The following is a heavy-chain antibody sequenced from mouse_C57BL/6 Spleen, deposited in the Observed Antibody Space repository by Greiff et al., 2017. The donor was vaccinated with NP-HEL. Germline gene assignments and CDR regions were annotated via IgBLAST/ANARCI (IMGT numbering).Heavy chain of an antibody. D-gene: IGHD3-2*02. CDR3: ARSDLLRLGDY. CDR2: IHPNSGST. CDR1: GYTFTSYW. V-gene: IGHV1-64*01. Sequence: QVQLQQPGAELVKPGASVKLSCKASGYTFTSYWMHWVKQRPGQGLEWIGMIHPNSGSTNYNEKFKSKATLTVDKSSSTAYMQLSSLTSEDSAVYYCARSDLLRLGDYWGQGTSVTVSS. J-gene: IGHJ4*01.